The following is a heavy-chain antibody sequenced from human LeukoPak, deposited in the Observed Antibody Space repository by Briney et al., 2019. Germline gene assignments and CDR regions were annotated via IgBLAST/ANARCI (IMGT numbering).Heavy chain of an antibody. J-gene: IGHJ3*02. CDR2: IYYSGST. Sequence: SETLSLTCPVSGGALSSYYWGWIRPPPGKGLEWIGYIYYSGSTKYKPSLKSRVTISVDTSKNQFSLKLSSMTAADTAVYYCARGRFLDAFDIWGQGTMVTVSS. D-gene: IGHD3-3*01. CDR1: GGALSSYY. CDR3: ARGRFLDAFDI. V-gene: IGHV4-59*01.